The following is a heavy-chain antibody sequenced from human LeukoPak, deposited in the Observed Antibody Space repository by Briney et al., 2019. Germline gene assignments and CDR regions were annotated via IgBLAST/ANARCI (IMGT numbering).Heavy chain of an antibody. D-gene: IGHD2-2*01. Sequence: GGSLRLSCAASGFTFSNYAMSWVRQAPGRGLEWVSAISGSGGSSYSADSVKGRFTTSRDNSKNTVYLQMNGLRAEDTAIYYCAKEIVVVPAGADYWGQGTLVTVSS. V-gene: IGHV3-23*01. CDR2: ISGSGGSS. CDR3: AKEIVVVPAGADY. CDR1: GFTFSNYA. J-gene: IGHJ4*02.